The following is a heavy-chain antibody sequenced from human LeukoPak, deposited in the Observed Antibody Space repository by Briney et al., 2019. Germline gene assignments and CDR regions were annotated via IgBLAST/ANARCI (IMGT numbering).Heavy chain of an antibody. V-gene: IGHV3-11*01. CDR2: ISSSGSTI. J-gene: IGHJ4*02. D-gene: IGHD3-9*01. Sequence: GGSLRLSCAASGFTFSDYYMSWIRQAPGKGLEWVSYISSSGSTIYYADSVKGRFTISRDNAKNSLYLQMNSLRAEDTAVYYCASKKGYYDILTGYYPLWGQGTLVTVSS. CDR1: GFTFSDYY. CDR3: ASKKGYYDILTGYYPL.